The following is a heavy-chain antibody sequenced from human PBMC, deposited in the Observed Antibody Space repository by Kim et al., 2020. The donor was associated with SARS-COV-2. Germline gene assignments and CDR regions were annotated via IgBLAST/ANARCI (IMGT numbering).Heavy chain of an antibody. CDR2: ISYDGSNK. V-gene: IGHV3-30*18. CDR1: GFTFSSYG. CDR3: AKDWQWLVGFMDV. J-gene: IGHJ6*02. D-gene: IGHD6-19*01. Sequence: GGSLRLSCAASGFTFSSYGMHWVRQAPGKGLEWVAVISYDGSNKYYADSVKGRFTISRDNSKNTLYLQMNSLRAEDTAVYYCAKDWQWLVGFMDVWGQGT.